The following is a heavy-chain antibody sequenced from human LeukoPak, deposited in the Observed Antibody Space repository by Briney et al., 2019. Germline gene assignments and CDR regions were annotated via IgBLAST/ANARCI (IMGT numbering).Heavy chain of an antibody. Sequence: PSETLSLTCTVSGGSVSSSAYYWGWIRQPPEKGLEWIGNIYYSGSTYYNPSLKSRVTISIDTSKNQFSPKLSSVTAADTAVYYCARDGRFPPEVLPRYFDSWGQGTLVTVSS. CDR3: ARDGRFPPEVLPRYFDS. CDR2: IYYSGST. J-gene: IGHJ4*02. V-gene: IGHV4-39*07. D-gene: IGHD1-14*01. CDR1: GGSVSSSAYY.